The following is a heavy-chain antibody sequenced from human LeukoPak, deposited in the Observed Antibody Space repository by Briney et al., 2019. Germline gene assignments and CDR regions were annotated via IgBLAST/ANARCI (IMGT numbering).Heavy chain of an antibody. D-gene: IGHD3-22*01. V-gene: IGHV3-9*01. CDR3: ARDRSAYYYDSSGYLY. J-gene: IGHJ4*02. CDR2: ISWNSGSI. Sequence: GGSLRLSCAASGFTFDDYAMHWVRQAPGKGLEWVSGISWNSGSIGYADSVKGRFTISRDNAKNSLYLQMNSLRAEDTAVYYCARDRSAYYYDSSGYLYWGQGTLVTVSS. CDR1: GFTFDDYA.